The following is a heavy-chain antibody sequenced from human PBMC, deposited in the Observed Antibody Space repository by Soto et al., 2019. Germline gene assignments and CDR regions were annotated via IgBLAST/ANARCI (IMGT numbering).Heavy chain of an antibody. CDR1: GFSLSTSGVG. D-gene: IGHD6-13*01. V-gene: IGHV2-5*02. CDR3: VYRGSSSWY. J-gene: IGHJ4*02. CDR2: IYWDDDK. Sequence: QITLKESGPTLVKPTQTLTLTCTCSGFSLSTSGVGVGWVRQPPGKALEWLALIYWDDDKRYSPSLKCRLTITKDTTKNQVVLTMTNMDPVETATYDCVYRGSSSWYWGQGTLVTVSS.